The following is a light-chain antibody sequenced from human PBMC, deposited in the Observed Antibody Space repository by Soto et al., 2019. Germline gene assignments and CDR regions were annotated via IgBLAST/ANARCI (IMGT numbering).Light chain of an antibody. CDR2: GAF. CDR1: QTVRNNY. V-gene: IGKV3-20*01. Sequence: EIVLTQSPVTLSLSPGEIGTLSCSASQTVRNNYLAWYQQKPGQAPRLFIYGAFNRATGIPDRFSGSGSGTDFTLTISRLEPEDFAVYYCHQYSSSPLTFGGGTKVDIK. CDR3: HQYSSSPLT. J-gene: IGKJ4*01.